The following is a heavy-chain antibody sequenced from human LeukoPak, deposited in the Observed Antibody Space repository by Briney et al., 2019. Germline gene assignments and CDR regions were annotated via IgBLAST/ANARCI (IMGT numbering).Heavy chain of an antibody. CDR1: GFTFSDYS. J-gene: IGHJ6*03. CDR2: ITSRSTTI. Sequence: GGSLRLSCAASGFTFSDYSMSWVRQAPGKGLEWISYITSRSTTIYYADSVKGRFTISRDDAKNSLYLQMNSLRAEDTAVYYCASLDHGDDYYYYYFMDLWGKGTTVTVSS. CDR3: ASLDHGDDYYYYYFMDL. D-gene: IGHD4-17*01. V-gene: IGHV3-48*01.